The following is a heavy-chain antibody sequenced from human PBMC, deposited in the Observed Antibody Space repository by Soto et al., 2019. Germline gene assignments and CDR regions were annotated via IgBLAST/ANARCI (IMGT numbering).Heavy chain of an antibody. CDR3: ARDQGGQSGNFIFDT. CDR1: GFSFSDYV. CDR2: MWYHGRDL. Sequence: GESLKISCAASGFSFSDYVMHWVRQAPGKGLDWVAVMWYHGRDLFYADSVKGRFTISRDNSKDTLYLQMNSLRAEDTAVYYYARDQGGQSGNFIFDTWGQGTLVTVSS. D-gene: IGHD3-16*01. V-gene: IGHV3-33*01. J-gene: IGHJ4*02.